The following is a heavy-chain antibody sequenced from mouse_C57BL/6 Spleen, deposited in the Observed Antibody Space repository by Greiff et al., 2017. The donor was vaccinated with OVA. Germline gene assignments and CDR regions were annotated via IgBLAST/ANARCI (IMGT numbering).Heavy chain of an antibody. D-gene: IGHD2-3*01. Sequence: EVNLVESGGGLVQPGGSMKLSCVASGFTFSNYWMNWVRQSPEKGLEWVAQIRLKSVNYATHYAVSVKGRFTISRDDSKSSVYQQMNNLRAEDTGIYYCTVYDHAMDYWGQGPSVTVSS. J-gene: IGHJ4*01. CDR1: GFTFSNYW. CDR3: TVYDHAMDY. V-gene: IGHV6-3*01. CDR2: IRLKSVNYAT.